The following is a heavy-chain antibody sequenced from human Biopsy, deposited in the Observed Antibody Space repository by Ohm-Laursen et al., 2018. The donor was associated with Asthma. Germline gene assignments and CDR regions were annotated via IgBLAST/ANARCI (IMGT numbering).Heavy chain of an antibody. J-gene: IGHJ6*02. CDR3: ARDVVWFREVGGMDV. V-gene: IGHV3-30*03. CDR1: GFAVSRDH. D-gene: IGHD3-10*01. CDR2: ISYDGSTK. Sequence: SLRLSCAASGFAVSRDHMFWVRQAPGKGLEWVSVIYSGGTSHTAAVISYDGSTKYSADSVKGRFIVSRDISKNILSLQMNSLRPEDTAVYYCARDVVWFREVGGMDVWGQGTTVTVSS.